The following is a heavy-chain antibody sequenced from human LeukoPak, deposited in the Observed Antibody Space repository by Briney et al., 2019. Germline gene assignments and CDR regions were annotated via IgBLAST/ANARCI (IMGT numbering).Heavy chain of an antibody. Sequence: PSETLSLTCTVSGGSISSSSYYWGWIRQPPGKGLEWIGSIYYSGSTYYNPSLKSRVTISVDTSKNQFSLKLSSVTAADTAMYYCARDIVSDSGGWGQGTLVTVSS. CDR1: GGSISSSSYY. CDR2: IYYSGST. D-gene: IGHD4-17*01. CDR3: ARDIVSDSGG. V-gene: IGHV4-39*07. J-gene: IGHJ4*02.